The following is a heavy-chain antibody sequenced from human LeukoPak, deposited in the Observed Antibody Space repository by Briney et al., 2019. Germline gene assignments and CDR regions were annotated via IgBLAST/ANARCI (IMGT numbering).Heavy chain of an antibody. Sequence: ASVKVSCKASGGTFSSYAISWVRQAPGQGLEWMGGFDPEDGETIYAQKFQGRVTMTEDTSTDTAYMELSSLRSEDTAVYYCATGGYSSSSPFDYWGQGTLVTVSS. V-gene: IGHV1-24*01. CDR2: FDPEDGET. J-gene: IGHJ4*02. CDR1: GGTFSSYA. CDR3: ATGGYSSSSPFDY. D-gene: IGHD6-6*01.